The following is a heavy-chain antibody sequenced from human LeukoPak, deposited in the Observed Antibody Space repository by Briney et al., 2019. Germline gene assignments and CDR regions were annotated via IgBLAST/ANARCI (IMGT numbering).Heavy chain of an antibody. V-gene: IGHV3-64*01. CDR3: ARGSYCGGDCYPPGAFDT. D-gene: IGHD2-21*02. CDR1: GFIFSSYA. J-gene: IGHJ3*02. Sequence: PGGSLRLSCAGSGFIFSSYAIHWVRQAPGKGLENVSAISGNGDRTYYASSVKGRFTISRDNSKSTLFLQMGSLRPEDMAVYYCARGSYCGGDCYPPGAFDTWGQGTMVTVSS. CDR2: ISGNGDRT.